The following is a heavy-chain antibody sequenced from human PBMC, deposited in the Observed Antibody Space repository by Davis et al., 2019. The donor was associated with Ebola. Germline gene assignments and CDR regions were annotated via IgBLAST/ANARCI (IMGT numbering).Heavy chain of an antibody. CDR1: GFTFSRSA. V-gene: IGHV3-23*01. CDR3: THERVTMIVVVITFDGMDV. J-gene: IGHJ6*02. D-gene: IGHD3-22*01. CDR2: ISGSGGST. Sequence: GGSLRLSCEASGFTFSRSAMSWVRQAPGKGLEWVSAISGSGGSTYYADSVKGRFTISRDNSKNTLYLQMNSLKTEDTAVYYCTHERVTMIVVVITFDGMDVWGQGTTVTVSS.